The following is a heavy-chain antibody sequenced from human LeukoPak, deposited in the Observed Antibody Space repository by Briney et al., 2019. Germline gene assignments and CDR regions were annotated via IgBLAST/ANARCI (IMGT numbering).Heavy chain of an antibody. CDR2: ISSGSSTI. CDR1: GFTFSSYS. CDR3: ARDIPPNCSGGDCYSL. D-gene: IGHD2-15*01. Sequence: GGSLRLSCAASGFTFSSYSMNWVRQAPGKGLGWVSYISSGSSTIYYADSVKGRFTVSRDNAKNSLYLHMNSLRDEDTAVYYCARDIPPNCSGGDCYSLWGQGTLVTVSS. V-gene: IGHV3-48*02. J-gene: IGHJ4*02.